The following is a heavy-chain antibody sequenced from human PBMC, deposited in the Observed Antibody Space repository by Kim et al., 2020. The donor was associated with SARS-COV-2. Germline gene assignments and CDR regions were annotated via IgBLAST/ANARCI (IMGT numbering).Heavy chain of an antibody. CDR3: ARLGCSSTSCSAFDI. V-gene: IGHV4-59*08. D-gene: IGHD2-2*01. Sequence: PPLKSQVTISVAPSKNQFSRKLSSVTAADTAVYYCARLGCSSTSCSAFDIWGQGTMVTVSS. J-gene: IGHJ3*02.